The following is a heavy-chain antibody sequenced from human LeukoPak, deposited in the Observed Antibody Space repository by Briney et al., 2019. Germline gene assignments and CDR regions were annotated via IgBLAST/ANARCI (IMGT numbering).Heavy chain of an antibody. D-gene: IGHD1-7*01. Sequence: PGASLRLSCAASGFTFSSHAMSWVRQAPGKGLEWVSGVSGSGGSTYYADSVKGRFTISRDNSKNTLYLQMNSLGAEDTAVYYCAKRVTGTTNYFDYWGQGTLVTVSS. CDR2: VSGSGGST. CDR3: AKRVTGTTNYFDY. V-gene: IGHV3-23*01. J-gene: IGHJ4*02. CDR1: GFTFSSHA.